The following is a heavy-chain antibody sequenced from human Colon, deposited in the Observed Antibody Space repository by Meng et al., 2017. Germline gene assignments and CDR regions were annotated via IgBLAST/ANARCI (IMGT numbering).Heavy chain of an antibody. V-gene: IGHV4-61*01. CDR3: ARLIAGWPFYFDY. J-gene: IGHJ4*02. CDR1: GVSVSSGSHY. CDR2: MFHSGTT. Sequence: VQLQKSGAGLVRPSEPPSPTCNVSGVSVSSGSHYWSWIRQPPGKGLEWIGYMFHSGTTKYNPSLKSRVSMSVDTTKNQFYLKVTTVTVADTAVFYCARLIAGWPFYFDYWGQGILVTVSS. D-gene: IGHD6-19*01.